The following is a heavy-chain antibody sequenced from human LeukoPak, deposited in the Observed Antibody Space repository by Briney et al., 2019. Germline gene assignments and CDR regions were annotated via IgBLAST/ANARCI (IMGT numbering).Heavy chain of an antibody. CDR3: ASKVRGVILDAFDI. D-gene: IGHD3-10*01. J-gene: IGHJ3*02. CDR1: GFTFSSYG. V-gene: IGHV3-33*01. CDR2: IWYDGSNK. Sequence: GGSLRLSCAASGFTFSSYGMHWVRQAPGKGLEWVAVIWYDGSNKDYTDSVKGRFTISRDNSKNTLYLQMNSLRAEDTAVYYCASKVRGVILDAFDIWGQGTMVTVSS.